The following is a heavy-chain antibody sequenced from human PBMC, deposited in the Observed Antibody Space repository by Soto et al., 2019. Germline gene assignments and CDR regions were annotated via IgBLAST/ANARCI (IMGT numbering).Heavy chain of an antibody. CDR2: ITYDGSNK. CDR3: ARAGGSYFDY. D-gene: IGHD1-26*01. CDR1: GFTFSSYA. J-gene: IGHJ4*02. Sequence: QVQLVESGGGVVQPGRSLRLSCAASGFTFSSYAMHWVRQAPGKGLEWVAAITYDGSNKYYADSVKGRFTISGDNSKNTLYLQMNSLRAEDTAVYYCARAGGSYFDYWGQGTLVTVSS. V-gene: IGHV3-30-3*01.